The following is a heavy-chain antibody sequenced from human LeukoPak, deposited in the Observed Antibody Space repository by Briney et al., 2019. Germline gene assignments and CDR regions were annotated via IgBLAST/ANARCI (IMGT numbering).Heavy chain of an antibody. CDR2: ISSYHGNT. CDR1: GYTFTKYG. CDR3: ARDVGRSYDLDY. Sequence: SAVKLSCTGSGYTFTKYGVGWVQPAPRARWGWMRWISSYHGNTHYAQSLQGRGTMTTDTSTRTVYMELRSLRSDDTAVYYCARDVGRSYDLDYWGQGTLVTVSS. D-gene: IGHD3-16*01. V-gene: IGHV1-18*01. J-gene: IGHJ4*02.